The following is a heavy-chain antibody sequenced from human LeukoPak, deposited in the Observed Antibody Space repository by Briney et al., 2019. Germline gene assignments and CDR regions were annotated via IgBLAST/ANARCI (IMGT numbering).Heavy chain of an antibody. CDR2: INTNTGNP. V-gene: IGHV7-4-1*02. J-gene: IGHJ4*02. D-gene: IGHD3-22*01. CDR3: ARVVRGSSGYRYYFDY. CDR1: GYTFTSYA. Sequence: ASVKVSCTASGYTFTSYAMNWVRQAPGQGLEWMGWINTNTGNPTYAQGFTGRFVFSLDTSASTAYLQISNLKAEDIAVYYCARVVRGSSGYRYYFDYWGQGTLVTVSS.